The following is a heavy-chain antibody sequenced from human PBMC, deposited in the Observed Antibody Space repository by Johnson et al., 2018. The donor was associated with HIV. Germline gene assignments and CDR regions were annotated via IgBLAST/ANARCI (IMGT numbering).Heavy chain of an antibody. CDR3: AREGPSERAGFDS. Sequence: VQLVESGGGLVQPGRSLRLSCAASGFTFDDYAMHWVRQAPGKGLEWVARINTAGGSTSDVDSVKGRFTVSRDNAKNTLYLQMNSLRADDTAVYYCAREGPSERAGFDSWGQGTMVTVSS. J-gene: IGHJ3*02. V-gene: IGHV3-9*01. CDR1: GFTFDDYA. CDR2: INTAGGST.